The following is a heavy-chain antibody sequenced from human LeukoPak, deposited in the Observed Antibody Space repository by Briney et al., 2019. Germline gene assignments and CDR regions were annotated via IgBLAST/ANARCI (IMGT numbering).Heavy chain of an antibody. CDR3: AKDRETTASGTFDY. CDR1: GFTFNNYG. D-gene: IGHD1-1*01. V-gene: IGHV3-30*18. CDR2: ISDDGRNK. Sequence: GRSLRLSCAAAGFTFNNYGMHYVRQAPGKGLEWVAVISDDGRNKKYADSVRGRFTISRDDSNNTLYLQMNSLRAEDTGVYYCAKDRETTASGTFDYWGQGTLVTVSS. J-gene: IGHJ4*02.